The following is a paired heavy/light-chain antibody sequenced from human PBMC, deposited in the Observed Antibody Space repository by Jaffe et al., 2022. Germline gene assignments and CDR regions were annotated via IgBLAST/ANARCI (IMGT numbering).Heavy chain of an antibody. CDR3: VRPYGSGSYYKSSIDWFDP. CDR1: GYSFTSYW. CDR2: IYPGDSDT. V-gene: IGHV5-51*03. Sequence: EVQLVQSGAEVKKPGESLKISCKGSGYSFTSYWIGWVRQMPGKGLEWMGIIYPGDSDTRYSPSFQGQVTISADKSISTAYLQWSSLKASDTAMYYCVRPYGSGSYYKSSIDWFDPWGQGTLVTVSS. D-gene: IGHD3-10*01. J-gene: IGHJ5*02.
Light chain of an antibody. V-gene: IGLV1-51*01. CDR1: SSNIGNNY. Sequence: QSVLTQPPSVSAAPGQKVTISCSGSSSNIGNNYVSWYQQLPGTAPKLLIYDNNKRPSGIPDRFSGSKSGTSATLGITGLQTGDEADYYCGTWDSSLWVFGGGTKLTVL. CDR2: DNN. CDR3: GTWDSSLWV. J-gene: IGLJ3*02.